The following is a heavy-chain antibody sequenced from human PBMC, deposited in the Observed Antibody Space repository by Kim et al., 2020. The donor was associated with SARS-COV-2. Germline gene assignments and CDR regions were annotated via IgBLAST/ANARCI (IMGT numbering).Heavy chain of an antibody. CDR1: GFTFSSYA. CDR3: AKASKHIRITIFGGPPSGMDV. Sequence: GGSLRLSCAASGFTFSSYAMSWVRQAPGKGLEWVSAISGSGGSTYYADSVKGRFTISRDNSKNTLYLQMNSLRAEDTAVYYCAKASKHIRITIFGGPPSGMDVWGQGTTVTVSS. CDR2: ISGSGGST. D-gene: IGHD3-3*01. J-gene: IGHJ6*02. V-gene: IGHV3-23*01.